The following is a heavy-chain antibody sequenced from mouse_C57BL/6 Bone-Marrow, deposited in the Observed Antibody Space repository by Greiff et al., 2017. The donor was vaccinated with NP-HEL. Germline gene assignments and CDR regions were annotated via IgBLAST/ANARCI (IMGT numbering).Heavy chain of an antibody. CDR1: GFNIKDDY. V-gene: IGHV14-4*01. J-gene: IGHJ2*01. CDR3: TRLTGGDY. CDR2: IDPENGDT. Sequence: VQLQQSGAELVRPGASVKLSCTASGFNIKDDYMHWVKQRPEQGLEWIGRIDPENGDTEYASKFQGKATITADTSSNTAYLQLSSLTSEDTAVYYCTRLTGGDYWGQGTTLTVSS. D-gene: IGHD4-1*01.